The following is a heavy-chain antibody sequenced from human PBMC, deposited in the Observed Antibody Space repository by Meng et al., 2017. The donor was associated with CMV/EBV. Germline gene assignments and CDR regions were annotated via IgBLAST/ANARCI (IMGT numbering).Heavy chain of an antibody. J-gene: IGHJ6*02. V-gene: IGHV5-51*01. CDR3: ARHSPTTLDV. D-gene: IGHD5-12*01. Sequence: GGSLRLSCKGSGYSFTREWIGWVRQMPGKGLEWMGIVFPGDSNTRYSPSFQGQVTISADNSISTAYLQWSSLKPSDTAMYYCARHSPTTLDVWGQGTTVTVSS. CDR2: VFPGDSNT. CDR1: GYSFTREW.